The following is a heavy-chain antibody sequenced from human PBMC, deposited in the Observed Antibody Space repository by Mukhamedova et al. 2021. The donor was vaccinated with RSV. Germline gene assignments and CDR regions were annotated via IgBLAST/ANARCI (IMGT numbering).Heavy chain of an antibody. V-gene: IGHV5-51*01. D-gene: IGHD2-2*01. CDR2: ISPDDSDT. J-gene: IGHJ4*02. Sequence: MAIISPDDSDTRYNPSFQGQVTISADKSINTAYLQWNSLKASDTAMYYCARHWCCSSTGRSYFDYWGQGVQVTVSS. CDR3: ARHWCCSSTGRSYFDY.